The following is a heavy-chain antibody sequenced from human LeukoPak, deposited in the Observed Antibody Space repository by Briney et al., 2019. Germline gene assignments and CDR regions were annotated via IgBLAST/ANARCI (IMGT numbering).Heavy chain of an antibody. D-gene: IGHD2-15*01. CDR1: GFTFSSYA. Sequence: GGSLRLSCAASGFTFSSYAMSWVRQAPGKGLEWVSAISGSGGSTYYADSVKGRFTISRDNSKNTLYLQMNSLRAEDTAVYYCAKYTPSYCSGGSCYPNNYYYYYGMDAWGQGTTVTVSS. J-gene: IGHJ6*02. CDR3: AKYTPSYCSGGSCYPNNYYYYYGMDA. V-gene: IGHV3-23*01. CDR2: ISGSGGST.